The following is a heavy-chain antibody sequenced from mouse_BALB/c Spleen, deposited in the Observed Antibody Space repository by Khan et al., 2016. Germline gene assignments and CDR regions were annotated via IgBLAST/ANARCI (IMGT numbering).Heavy chain of an antibody. CDR2: IDPEIGDT. CDR1: GFNIKDYY. V-gene: IGHV14-4*02. D-gene: IGHD2-1*01. CDR3: ASYGIIIAWFAY. J-gene: IGHJ3*01. Sequence: VQLQQSGAELVRSGASVKLSCTASGFNIKDYYIHWVKQRPEQGLEWIGWIDPEIGDTEYAPKFQGKATMTADTSSNTAYLQLSSLTSDDTAVYYCASYGIIIAWFAYWDQGPLVTVSA.